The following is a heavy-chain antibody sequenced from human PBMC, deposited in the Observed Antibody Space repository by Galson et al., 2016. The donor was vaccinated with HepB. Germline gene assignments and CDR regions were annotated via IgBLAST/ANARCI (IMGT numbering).Heavy chain of an antibody. Sequence: SLRLSCAASEFTFSNYGMHWVRQAPGKGLEWVAADSMDGRRKFYADSVKGRFTISRDNSNNMLSLQMSSLRADDTAVYYCARRHEYCPPVGCSVDYWGQGTLVSVSS. D-gene: IGHD2/OR15-2a*01. J-gene: IGHJ4*02. CDR2: DSMDGRRK. CDR1: EFTFSNYG. CDR3: ARRHEYCPPVGCSVDY. V-gene: IGHV3-30*03.